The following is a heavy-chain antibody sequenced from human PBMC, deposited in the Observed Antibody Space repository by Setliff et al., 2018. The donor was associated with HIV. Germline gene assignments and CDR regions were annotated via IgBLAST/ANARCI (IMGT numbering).Heavy chain of an antibody. D-gene: IGHD3-22*01. V-gene: IGHV1-8*02. Sequence: ASVKVSCKASGYTFTSYDINWVRQATGQGLEWMGWMNPNSGNTGYAQKFQGRVTMTGNTSISTAYMELSSLRAEDTAVYYCANDPPSSGYALDMWGQGTKVTVSS. CDR3: ANDPPSSGYALDM. J-gene: IGHJ3*02. CDR1: GYTFTSYD. CDR2: MNPNSGNT.